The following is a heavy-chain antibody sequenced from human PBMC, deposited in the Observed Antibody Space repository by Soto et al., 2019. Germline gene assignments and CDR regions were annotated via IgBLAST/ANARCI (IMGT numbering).Heavy chain of an antibody. CDR2: NSAYNGNT. D-gene: IGHD6-19*01. V-gene: IGHV1-18*01. CDR3: ARVRGIAVAPDAFDI. CDR1: GYTFTSYG. Sequence: ASVKVSCKASGYTFTSYGISWVRQAPGQGLEWMGWNSAYNGNTNYAQKLQGRVTMTTDTSTSTAYMELRSLRSDDTAVYYCARVRGIAVAPDAFDIWGQGTMVTVSS. J-gene: IGHJ3*02.